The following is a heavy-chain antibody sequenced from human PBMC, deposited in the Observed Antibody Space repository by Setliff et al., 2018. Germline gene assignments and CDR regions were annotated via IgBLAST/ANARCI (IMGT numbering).Heavy chain of an antibody. CDR2: FTGGPAGGNT. CDR3: AKRGPYCSGGTCHYYFDY. V-gene: IGHV3-23*01. CDR1: GITFSSYD. J-gene: IGHJ4*02. Sequence: GGSLRLSCVGSGITFSSYDMSWVRLAPGRGLEWVSVFTGGPAGGNTYYEDAVKGRFTISRDNSKNTLYLQMNSLRAEDTAIYYCAKRGPYCSGGTCHYYFDYWGQGTLVTVSS. D-gene: IGHD2-15*01.